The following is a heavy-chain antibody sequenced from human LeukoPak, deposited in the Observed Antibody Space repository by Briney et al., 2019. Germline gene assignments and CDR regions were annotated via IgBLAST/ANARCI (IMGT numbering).Heavy chain of an antibody. Sequence: ASVKVACKASGGTFSSYAISWVRQAPGQGLEWMGRMIPILGIANYAQKFQGRVTITADKSTSTAYMELSSLRSEDTAVYYCASSYMVRGVIITEGFDYWGQGTLVTVSS. D-gene: IGHD3-10*01. V-gene: IGHV1-69*04. CDR1: GGTFSSYA. CDR3: ASSYMVRGVIITEGFDY. J-gene: IGHJ4*02. CDR2: MIPILGIA.